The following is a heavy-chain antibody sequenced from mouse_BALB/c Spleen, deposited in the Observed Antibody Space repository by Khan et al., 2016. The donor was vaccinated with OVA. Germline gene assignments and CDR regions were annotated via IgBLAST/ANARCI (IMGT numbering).Heavy chain of an antibody. CDR2: ISSGGSYT. CDR3: ARLAYYYDSEGFAY. D-gene: IGHD1-1*01. V-gene: IGHV5-6*01. Sequence: EVQLQEPGGDLVKPEGSLKLSCAASGFTFSTYGMSWVRQTPDKRLEWVATISSGGSYTYYPDSVQGRFTISRDNAKNTLYLQMSSLKSEDTAMFYCARLAYYYDSEGFAYWGQGTLVTVSA. J-gene: IGHJ3*01. CDR1: GFTFSTYG.